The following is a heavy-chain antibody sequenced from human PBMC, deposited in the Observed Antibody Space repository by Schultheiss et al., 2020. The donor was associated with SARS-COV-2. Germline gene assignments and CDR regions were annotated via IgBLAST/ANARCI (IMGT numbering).Heavy chain of an antibody. D-gene: IGHD2-2*02. V-gene: IGHV3-30*04. CDR3: AKAPYQLLYNDY. CDR2: ISYDGSNK. Sequence: GGSLRLSCAASGFTFSSYAMHWVRQAPGKGLEWVAVISYDGSNKYYADSVKGRFTISRDNSKNTLYLQMNSLRAEDTAVYYCAKAPYQLLYNDYWGQGTLVTVSS. J-gene: IGHJ4*02. CDR1: GFTFSSYA.